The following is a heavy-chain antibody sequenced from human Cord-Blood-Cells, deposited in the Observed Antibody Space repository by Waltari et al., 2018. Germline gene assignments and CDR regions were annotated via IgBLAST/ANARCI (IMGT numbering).Heavy chain of an antibody. CDR2: INHSEST. D-gene: IGHD5-12*01. J-gene: IGHJ4*02. Sequence: QVQLQQWGAGLLKPSETLSLTCAVYGGSFSGYYWSWIRQPPGKGLEWIGEINHSESTNYNPSLKSRVTISVDTSKNQFSLKLSSVTAADTAVYYCARGSRLRPYFDYWGQGTLVTVSS. V-gene: IGHV4-34*01. CDR1: GGSFSGYY. CDR3: ARGSRLRPYFDY.